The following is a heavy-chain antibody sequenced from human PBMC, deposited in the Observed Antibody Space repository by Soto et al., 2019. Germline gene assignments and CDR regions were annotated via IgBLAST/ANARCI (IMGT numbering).Heavy chain of an antibody. Sequence: SETLSLTCTVSGGSISSYYWSWIRQPPGKGLEWIGYIYYSGSTNYNPSLKSRVTISVDTSKNQFSLKLSSVTAADTAVYYCARDRVAPAPAGMDVWGQGTTVTVSS. V-gene: IGHV4-59*01. J-gene: IGHJ6*02. CDR1: GGSISSYY. D-gene: IGHD3-10*01. CDR2: IYYSGST. CDR3: ARDRVAPAPAGMDV.